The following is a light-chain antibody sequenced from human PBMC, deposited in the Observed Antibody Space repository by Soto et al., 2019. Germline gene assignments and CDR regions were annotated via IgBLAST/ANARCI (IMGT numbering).Light chain of an antibody. CDR2: VGTGGIVG. V-gene: IGLV9-49*01. CDR3: GADHGSGSNRDVV. Sequence: QSVLTQPPSASASLGASVTLTCTLSSGYSNYKVDWYQQRPGKGPRFVMRVGTGGIVGSKGDGIPDRFSVLGSGLNRYLTIKNIQEEDESDYHCGADHGSGSNRDVVFGGGTKLTVL. J-gene: IGLJ2*01. CDR1: SGYSNYK.